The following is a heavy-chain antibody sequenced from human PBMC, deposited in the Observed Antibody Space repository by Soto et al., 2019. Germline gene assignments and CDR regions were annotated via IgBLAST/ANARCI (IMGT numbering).Heavy chain of an antibody. CDR2: IIPIFGTA. CDR1: GGTFSSYA. J-gene: IGHJ4*02. D-gene: IGHD2-8*01. Sequence: QVQLVQSGAEVKKPGSSVKVSCKASGGTFSSYAISWVRQAPGQGLEWMGGIIPIFGTANYAQKFQGRVTITADESTSTACRERSSLRSEDTAVYHCARDRGPGWLNGAYWGQGTLVTVSS. V-gene: IGHV1-69*12. CDR3: ARDRGPGWLNGAY.